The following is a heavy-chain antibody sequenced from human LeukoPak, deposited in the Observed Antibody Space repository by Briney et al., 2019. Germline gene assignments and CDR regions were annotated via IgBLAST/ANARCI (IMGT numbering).Heavy chain of an antibody. J-gene: IGHJ4*02. CDR3: ARGRPDFWTNFYTYFLDS. D-gene: IGHD3/OR15-3a*01. Sequence: SETLSLTCTVSGGSISSGGYYWSWIRQHPGKGLEWIGYIYYSGSTNYNPSLKSRVAISLDTSKNQFSLKLSSVTAADTAIYYCARGRPDFWTNFYTYFLDSWGQGTLVTVSS. V-gene: IGHV4-61*08. CDR1: GGSISSGGYY. CDR2: IYYSGST.